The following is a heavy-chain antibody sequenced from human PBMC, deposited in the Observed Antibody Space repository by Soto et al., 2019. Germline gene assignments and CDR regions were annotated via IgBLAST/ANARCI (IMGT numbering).Heavy chain of an antibody. V-gene: IGHV4-39*01. CDR3: ARRGSGGIAVAGTSFDY. Sequence: SETLSLTCTVSGGSISSSSYYWGWIRQPPGKGLEWIGNIYYSGSTYYNPSLKSRVTISVDTSKNQFSLKLSSVAAADTAVYYCARRGSGGIAVAGTSFDYWGQGTLVTVS. J-gene: IGHJ4*02. CDR1: GGSISSSSYY. D-gene: IGHD6-19*01. CDR2: IYYSGST.